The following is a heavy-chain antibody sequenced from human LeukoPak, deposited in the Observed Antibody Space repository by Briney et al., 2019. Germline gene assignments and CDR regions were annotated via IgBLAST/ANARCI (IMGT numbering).Heavy chain of an antibody. CDR2: INHSGST. J-gene: IGHJ6*02. CDR3: ARGPPGMDV. V-gene: IGHV4-34*01. Sequence: SETLSLTCAVYGGSFSGYYWSWIRQPPGKGLEWIGEINHSGSTNYNPSLKSRVTTSVDTSKNQFSLKLSSVTAADTAVYYCARGPPGMDVWGQGTTVTVSS. CDR1: GGSFSGYY.